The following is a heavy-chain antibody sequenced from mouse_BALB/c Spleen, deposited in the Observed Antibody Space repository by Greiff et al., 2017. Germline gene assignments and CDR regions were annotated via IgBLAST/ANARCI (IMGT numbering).Heavy chain of an antibody. CDR1: GYTFTSYW. Sequence: VQLQQPGAELVKPGASVKLSCKASGYTFTSYWMHWVKQRPGQGLEWIGEINPSNGRTNYNEKFKSKATLTVDKSSSTAYMQLSSLTSEDSAVYYCARGGWGYDGDYYAMDYWGQGTSVTVSS. CDR3: ARGGWGYDGDYYAMDY. V-gene: IGHV1S81*02. D-gene: IGHD2-2*01. CDR2: INPSNGRT. J-gene: IGHJ4*01.